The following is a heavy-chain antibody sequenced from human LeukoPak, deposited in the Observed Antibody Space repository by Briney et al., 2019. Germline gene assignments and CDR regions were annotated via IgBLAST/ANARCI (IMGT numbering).Heavy chain of an antibody. D-gene: IGHD1-26*01. CDR1: GFTFCSYA. CDR3: ARVYSGSYYDYYYYGMDV. V-gene: IGHV3-30*04. Sequence: GVSLRLSCAASGFTFCSYAMHWVRQAPGKGLEWVAVISYDGSNKYCADSVKGRFTISRGNSKNTLYLQMNSLRAEDTAVYYCARVYSGSYYDYYYYGMDVWGQGTTVTVSS. CDR2: ISYDGSNK. J-gene: IGHJ6*02.